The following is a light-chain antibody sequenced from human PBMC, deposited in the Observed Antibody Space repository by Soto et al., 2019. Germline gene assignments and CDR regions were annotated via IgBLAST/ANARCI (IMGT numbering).Light chain of an antibody. CDR1: TGSVTSGHY. Sequence: QAVVTQESSLTVPPGGTVTLTCDSSTGSVTSGHYPYWFQQKPGQAPKTLIYDTNNKLSWTPARFSGSLLGGKAALTLSGAQPEDEAEYYCLLFYSGTRIFGGGTKVTVL. CDR3: LLFYSGTRI. V-gene: IGLV7-46*01. J-gene: IGLJ2*01. CDR2: DTN.